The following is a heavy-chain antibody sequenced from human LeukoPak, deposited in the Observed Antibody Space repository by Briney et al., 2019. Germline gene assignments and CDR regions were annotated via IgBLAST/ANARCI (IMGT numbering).Heavy chain of an antibody. CDR1: GYDFTNYY. CDR3: ARGFLSAAGPFDY. CDR2: INPNSGVT. V-gene: IGHV1-2*06. J-gene: IGHJ4*02. D-gene: IGHD6-13*01. Sequence: GAAVRVSCTASGYDFTNYYINWVRQAPGHGLEWMGRINPNSGVTSYAQKFRGRVTLARDTSINTAYMQLSSLRSDDTAVYFCARGFLSAAGPFDYWGQGSLVTVSS.